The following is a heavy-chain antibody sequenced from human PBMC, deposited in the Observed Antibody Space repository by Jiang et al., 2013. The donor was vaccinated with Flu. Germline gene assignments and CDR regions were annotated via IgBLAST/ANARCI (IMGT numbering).Heavy chain of an antibody. CDR2: IRSKANSYAT. CDR3: TRVPTTVTHDAFDI. J-gene: IGHJ3*02. V-gene: IGHV3-73*01. D-gene: IGHD4-17*01. Sequence: GKGLEWVGRIRSKANSYATAYAASVKGRFTISRDDSKNTAYLQMNSLKTEDTAVYYCTRVPTTVTHDAFDIWGQGTMVTVSS.